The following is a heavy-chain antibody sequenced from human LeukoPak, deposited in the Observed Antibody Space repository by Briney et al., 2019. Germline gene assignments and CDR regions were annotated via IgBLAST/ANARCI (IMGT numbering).Heavy chain of an antibody. V-gene: IGHV4-39*07. J-gene: IGHJ5*02. CDR1: GGSISSSSYY. CDR3: ARRGYYYDSSGYYNWFDP. CDR2: INHSGST. Sequence: PSETLSLTCTVSGGSISSSSYYWSWIRQPPGKGLEWIGEINHSGSTNYNPSLKSRVTISVDTSKNQFSLKLSSVTAADTAVYYCARRGYYYDSSGYYNWFDPWGQGTLVTVSS. D-gene: IGHD3-22*01.